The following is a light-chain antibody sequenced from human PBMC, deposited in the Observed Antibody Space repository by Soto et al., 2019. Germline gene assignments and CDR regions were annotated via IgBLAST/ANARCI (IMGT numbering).Light chain of an antibody. CDR1: QSVSSTS. J-gene: IGKJ3*01. Sequence: DIVLTQSPATLSLSPGERATLSCRASQSVSSTSLAWYQQKPGQAPRLLIYGTSTRATGIPDRFSGSGSGTDFTLTISRLEPEDFAEYYCQQYGSSLFTFGPGTKVDIK. CDR2: GTS. CDR3: QQYGSSLFT. V-gene: IGKV3-20*01.